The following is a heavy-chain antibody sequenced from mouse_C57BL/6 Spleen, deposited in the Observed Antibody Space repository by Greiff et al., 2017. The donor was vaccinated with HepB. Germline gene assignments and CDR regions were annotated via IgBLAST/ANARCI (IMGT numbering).Heavy chain of an antibody. CDR1: GYTFTSYW. CDR3: ARDVHYYYGSSWFAY. V-gene: IGHV1-53*01. J-gene: IGHJ3*01. D-gene: IGHD1-1*01. CDR2: INPSNGGT. Sequence: VQLQQPGTELVKPGASVKLSCKASGYTFTSYWMHWVKQRPGQGLEWIGNINPSNGGTNYNEKFKSKATLTVDKSSSTAYMQLSSLTSEDSAVYYCARDVHYYYGSSWFAYWGQGTLVTVSA.